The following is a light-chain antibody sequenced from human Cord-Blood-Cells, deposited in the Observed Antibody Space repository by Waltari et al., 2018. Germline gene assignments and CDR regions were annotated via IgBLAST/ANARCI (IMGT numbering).Light chain of an antibody. CDR1: SGINVGTYR. Sequence: QAVLTQPSSLSASPGASASLTCTLRSGINVGTYRIYWYQQKPGSPPQYLLRYKSYSDKQKGLVVPSRFSGCKDASANAGILLISGLQSEYEDDYYCMSWHRSAWVLGGGTKLTVL. J-gene: IGLJ3*02. V-gene: IGLV5-45*02. CDR3: MSWHRSAWV. CDR2: YKSYSDK.